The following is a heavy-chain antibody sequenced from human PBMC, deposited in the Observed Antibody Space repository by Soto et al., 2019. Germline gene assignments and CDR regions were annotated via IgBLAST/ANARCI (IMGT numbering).Heavy chain of an antibody. V-gene: IGHV3-30-3*01. J-gene: IGHJ3*02. CDR2: ISYDGSNE. CDR1: GFTFSTYA. Sequence: QVQLVESGGGVVQPGRSLRLSCAASGFTFSTYAVHWVRQAPGKGLEWVAVISYDGSNEYYADSVKGRFTISRDNSKNTLYLKMNSLRAADTAVYYCARGGAGGYYGSGRPPNAFDIWGKGTMVTVSS. D-gene: IGHD3-10*01. CDR3: ARGGAGGYYGSGRPPNAFDI.